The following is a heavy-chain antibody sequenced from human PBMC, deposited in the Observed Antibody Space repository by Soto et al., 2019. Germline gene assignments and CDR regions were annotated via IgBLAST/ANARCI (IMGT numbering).Heavy chain of an antibody. CDR2: MNPNSGNT. Sequence: ASVKVYCKASGYTFTSYDINLVRQATGQGLEWMGWMNPNSGNTGYAQKFQGRVTMTRNTSTSTAYMELRSLRSDDTAVYYCAREGISTRDDYGDYYFDYWGQGTLVTVSS. D-gene: IGHD4-17*01. V-gene: IGHV1-8*01. CDR3: AREGISTRDDYGDYYFDY. J-gene: IGHJ4*02. CDR1: GYTFTSYD.